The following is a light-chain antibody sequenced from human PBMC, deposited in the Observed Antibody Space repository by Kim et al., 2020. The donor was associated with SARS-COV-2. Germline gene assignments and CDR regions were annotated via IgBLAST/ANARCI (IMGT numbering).Light chain of an antibody. Sequence: DIVMTQSPDSLAVSLGERATLNCKSSQTVLYNSNNKNYLAWYQQKPGQAPKLLIYWASIRESGVSDRFSGSGSETDFTLTISSLQAEDVAVYYCQQYYSTPPSFGQGTKLKI. J-gene: IGKJ2*03. CDR2: WAS. V-gene: IGKV4-1*01. CDR1: QTVLYNSNNKNY. CDR3: QQYYSTPPS.